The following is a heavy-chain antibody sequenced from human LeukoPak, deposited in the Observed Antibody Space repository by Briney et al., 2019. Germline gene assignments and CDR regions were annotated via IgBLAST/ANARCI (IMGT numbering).Heavy chain of an antibody. CDR2: IWYDGSNK. CDR3: ARDLSTIAAAGTFDY. J-gene: IGHJ4*02. D-gene: IGHD6-13*01. Sequence: PGGSLRLSCAASGFTFSTSGMNWVRQAPGKGLEWVAVIWYDGSNKYYADSVKGRFTISRDNSKNTLYLQMNSLRAEDTAVYYCARDLSTIAAAGTFDYWGQGTLVTVSS. CDR1: GFTFSTSG. V-gene: IGHV3-33*01.